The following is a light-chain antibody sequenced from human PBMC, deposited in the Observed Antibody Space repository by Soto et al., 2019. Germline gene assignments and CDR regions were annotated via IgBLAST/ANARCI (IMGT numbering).Light chain of an antibody. CDR1: QGISNY. CDR2: GAS. J-gene: IGKJ3*01. Sequence: DIQMTQSPSSLSATLGDRVTITCRASQGISNYLVWYQQKPGKAPNLLIYGASTLQSGVPSRFSGSGSGTDFTLTIDSLQPEDVATYYCQQLNNYSRTFGPGTKVDI. CDR3: QQLNNYSRT. V-gene: IGKV1-9*01.